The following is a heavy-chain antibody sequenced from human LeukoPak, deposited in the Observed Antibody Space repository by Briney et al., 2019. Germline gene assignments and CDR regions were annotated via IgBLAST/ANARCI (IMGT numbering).Heavy chain of an antibody. Sequence: PGGSLRLSCAASGFTFSTYSMHWVRQAPDKGLEWVALILNDGSNEHYADSVKGRFTISRDNSKNTVYLQMSSLRAEDTAVYYCATDPRDDYYKFDLWGQGTLVTVSS. D-gene: IGHD3-10*01. CDR1: GFTFSTYS. J-gene: IGHJ5*02. CDR2: ILNDGSNE. V-gene: IGHV3-30*04. CDR3: ATDPRDDYYKFDL.